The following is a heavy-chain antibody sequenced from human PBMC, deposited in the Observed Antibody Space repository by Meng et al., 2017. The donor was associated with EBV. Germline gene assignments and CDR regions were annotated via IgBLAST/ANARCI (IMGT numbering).Heavy chain of an antibody. CDR2: IYDTGIT. CDR1: GVSVTSGAYH. J-gene: IGHJ4*02. V-gene: IGHV4-61*08. Sequence: QLQESGPGLGKPSGTLSLTCIVSGVSVTSGAYHWSWIRQSPGKGLEWIGYIYDTGITIYNPSLKSRVTISLETSKNQFSLKVNSVTTADTAVYYCAKSRSSTPGIVDDWGQGTLVTVSS. D-gene: IGHD2/OR15-2a*01. CDR3: AKSRSSTPGIVDD.